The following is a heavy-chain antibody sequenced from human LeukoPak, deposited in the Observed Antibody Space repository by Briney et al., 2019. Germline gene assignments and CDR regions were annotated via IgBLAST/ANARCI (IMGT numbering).Heavy chain of an antibody. CDR1: GFTFSSYD. CDR3: ARDLTGYYYYYGMDV. V-gene: IGHV3-33*01. J-gene: IGHJ6*02. D-gene: IGHD7-27*01. Sequence: PGRSLRLSCAASGFTFSSYDMHWVRQAPGKGLEWVAVIWYDGSNKYYADSVKGRFTISRDNSKNTLYLQMNSLRAEDTAVYYCARDLTGYYYYYGMDVWGQGTTVTVSS. CDR2: IWYDGSNK.